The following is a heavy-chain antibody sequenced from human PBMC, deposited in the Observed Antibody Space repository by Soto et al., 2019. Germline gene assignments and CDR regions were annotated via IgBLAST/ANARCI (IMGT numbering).Heavy chain of an antibody. J-gene: IGHJ6*02. CDR3: ARTTIPYYYGMDV. Sequence: QVQLVQSGAEVKKPGSSVKVSCKASGGNFSSYTISWVRQAPGPGLEWMGRIIPILGIANYAQKFQGRVTITADKSTSTAYMELSSLRSEDTAVYYCARTTIPYYYGMDVWGQGTTVTVSS. CDR1: GGNFSSYT. D-gene: IGHD3-3*01. V-gene: IGHV1-69*02. CDR2: IIPILGIA.